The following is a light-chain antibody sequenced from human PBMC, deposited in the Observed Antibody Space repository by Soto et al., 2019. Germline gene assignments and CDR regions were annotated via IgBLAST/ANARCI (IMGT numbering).Light chain of an antibody. Sequence: QSALTQPPSASGSPGQSVTISCTGTSSDVGAYNYVSWYQQHPGKAPKLMIYEDNKRPSGVPDRFSGSKSGNTASLTVSGLQAEDEADYYCSSYAGSTGVFGGGTKLTVL. V-gene: IGLV2-8*01. CDR2: EDN. CDR3: SSYAGSTGV. J-gene: IGLJ3*02. CDR1: SSDVGAYNY.